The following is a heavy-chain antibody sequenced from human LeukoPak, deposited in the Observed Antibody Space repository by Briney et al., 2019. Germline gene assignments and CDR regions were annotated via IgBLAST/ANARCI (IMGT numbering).Heavy chain of an antibody. J-gene: IGHJ6*03. V-gene: IGHV4-38-2*02. Sequence: HSETLSLTCTVSGYSISSGYYWGWIRQPPGKGLEWIGSIYHSGSTYYNPSLKSRVTISVDTSKNQFSLKLSSVTAADTAVYYCARRGRLYYMDVWGKGTTVTISS. CDR3: ARRGRLYYMDV. CDR1: GYSISSGYY. CDR2: IYHSGST. D-gene: IGHD3-10*01.